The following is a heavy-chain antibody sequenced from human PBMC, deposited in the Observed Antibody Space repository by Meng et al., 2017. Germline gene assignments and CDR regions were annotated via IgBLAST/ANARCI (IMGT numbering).Heavy chain of an antibody. D-gene: IGHD2-2*01. J-gene: IGHJ4*02. Sequence: GQVVRLVADVEKPGSSVKVSCNASGGTYSSYAISWVRQAPGQGLELKGGIIPIFGTANYAQKFQCRVTITADKSTSTAYMELSSLRSEDTAVYYCHSCCYQAGDDYWGQGTLVTVSS. CDR3: HSCCYQAGDDY. CDR1: GGTYSSYA. V-gene: IGHV1-69*06. CDR2: IIPIFGTA.